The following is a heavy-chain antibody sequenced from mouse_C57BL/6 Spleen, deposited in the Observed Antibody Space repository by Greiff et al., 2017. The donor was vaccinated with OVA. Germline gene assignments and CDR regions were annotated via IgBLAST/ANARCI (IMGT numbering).Heavy chain of an antibody. V-gene: IGHV5-17*01. J-gene: IGHJ2*01. Sequence: DVKLVESGGGLVKPGGSLKLSCAASGFTFSDYGMHWVRQAPEKGLEWVAYISSGSSTIYYADTVKGRFTISRDNAKNTLFLQMTSLRSEDTAMYYCARLGTFYYFDYWGQGTTLTVSS. CDR2: ISSGSSTI. CDR3: ARLGTFYYFDY. CDR1: GFTFSDYG. D-gene: IGHD2-14*01.